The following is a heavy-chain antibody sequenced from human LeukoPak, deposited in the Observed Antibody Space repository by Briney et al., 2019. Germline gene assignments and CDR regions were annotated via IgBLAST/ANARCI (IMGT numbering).Heavy chain of an antibody. CDR1: GGTFSSYA. D-gene: IGHD3-3*01. J-gene: IGHJ5*02. CDR3: ARKGYDFWSGYYTGIGFWFDP. Sequence: SVKVSCKAPGGTFSSYAISWVRPAPRQGLEWMARLIPIFGTANSAQKFQGRVTITADESTSTAYMELSSLRSEDTAVYYCARKGYDFWSGYYTGIGFWFDPWGQGTLVTVSS. V-gene: IGHV1-69*13. CDR2: LIPIFGTA.